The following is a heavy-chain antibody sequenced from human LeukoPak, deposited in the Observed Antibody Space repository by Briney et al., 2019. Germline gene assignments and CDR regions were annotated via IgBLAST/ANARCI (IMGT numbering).Heavy chain of an antibody. V-gene: IGHV4-39*07. CDR2: IYYSGST. CDR3: ARDLTALRSRLFDY. J-gene: IGHJ4*02. Sequence: PSETLSLTCTVSGGSISSSSYYWGWIRQPPGKGLEWIGSIYYSGSTYYNPSLKSRVTISVDTFKNQFSLKLSSVTAADTAVYYCARDLTALRSRLFDYWGQGTLVTVSS. CDR1: GGSISSSSYY. D-gene: IGHD6-13*01.